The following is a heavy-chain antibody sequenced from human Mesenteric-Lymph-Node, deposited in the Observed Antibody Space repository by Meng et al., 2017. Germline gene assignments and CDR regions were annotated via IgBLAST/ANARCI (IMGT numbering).Heavy chain of an antibody. CDR3: ARGVAAAGTVVRPNRNWFDP. Sequence: QVTRPQGGPGLLKPSATLSLTWAGYGGSFSGYYWSWIRQPPGKGLEWIGEINHSGSTNYNPSLKSRVTISVDTSKNQFSLKLSSVTAADTAVYYCARGVAAAGTVVRPNRNWFDPWGQGTLVTVSS. CDR2: INHSGST. J-gene: IGHJ5*02. CDR1: GGSFSGYY. V-gene: IGHV4-34*01. D-gene: IGHD6-13*01.